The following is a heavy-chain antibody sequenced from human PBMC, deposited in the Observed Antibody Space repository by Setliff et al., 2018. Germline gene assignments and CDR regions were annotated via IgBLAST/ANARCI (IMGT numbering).Heavy chain of an antibody. CDR1: GASVTNVNYY. D-gene: IGHD3-3*01. CDR3: ARIAYFDFWRGYGVGAFDL. J-gene: IGHJ3*01. V-gene: IGHV4-39*01. Sequence: SETLSLTCSVSGASVTNVNYYWGWIRQPPGKGLEWIASVYYDGRTYYSPSFKSRLTMSVDKSRNQFSLKLTSVTAADTAVFYCARIAYFDFWRGYGVGAFDLWGHGTMVTVSS. CDR2: VYYDGRT.